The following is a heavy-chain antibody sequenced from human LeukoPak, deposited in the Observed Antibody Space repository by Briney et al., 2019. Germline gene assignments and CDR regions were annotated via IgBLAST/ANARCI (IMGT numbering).Heavy chain of an antibody. J-gene: IGHJ5*02. D-gene: IGHD2-2*01. Sequence: TSVKVSCKASGYTFTGYYMHWVRQAPGQGLEWMGWINPNSGGTNYAQKFQGWVTMTRDTSISTAYMELSNLRSEDTAVYYCARESIPTAFDPWGQGTLVTVSS. CDR2: INPNSGGT. CDR1: GYTFTGYY. CDR3: ARESIPTAFDP. V-gene: IGHV1-2*04.